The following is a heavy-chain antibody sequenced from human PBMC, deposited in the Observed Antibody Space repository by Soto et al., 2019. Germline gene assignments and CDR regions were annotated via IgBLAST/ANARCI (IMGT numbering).Heavy chain of an antibody. Sequence: AAVKVSCKASGYTFTGYYMHWVRQAPGQGXEWMGWINPNSGGTNYAQKFQGRVTMTRDTSISTAYMELSRLRSDDTAVYYCARAPTVTKRGPSHYYGMDVWGQGTTVTVSS. V-gene: IGHV1-2*02. CDR2: INPNSGGT. CDR1: GYTFTGYY. CDR3: ARAPTVTKRGPSHYYGMDV. D-gene: IGHD4-17*01. J-gene: IGHJ6*02.